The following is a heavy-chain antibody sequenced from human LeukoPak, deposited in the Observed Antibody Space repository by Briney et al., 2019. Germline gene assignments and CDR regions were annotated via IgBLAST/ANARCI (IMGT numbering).Heavy chain of an antibody. CDR3: AREMAYEDGDYVSYYFDY. CDR1: GFTFSSYA. J-gene: IGHJ4*02. Sequence: PGGSLRLSCAASGFTFSSYAMHWVRQAPGKGLEWVAVISYDGSNKYYADSVKGRFTISSDNSKNTLYLQMNSLRAEDTAVYYCAREMAYEDGDYVSYYFDYWGQGTLVTVSS. D-gene: IGHD4-17*01. CDR2: ISYDGSNK. V-gene: IGHV3-30-3*01.